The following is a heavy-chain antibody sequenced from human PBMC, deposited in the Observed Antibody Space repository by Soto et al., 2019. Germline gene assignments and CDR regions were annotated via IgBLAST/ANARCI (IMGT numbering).Heavy chain of an antibody. CDR1: GLTFSDFS. J-gene: IGHJ6*03. V-gene: IGHV3-21*06. CDR3: TRGYCSDADCSHYYYYYMDV. CDR2: ISSTSTYT. Sequence: PGGSLRLSCATSGLTFSDFSMNWVRQAPGKGLEWVSSISSTSTYTYYADSVKGRFTVSRDNAKNSLYLQMNSLRAEDTALYHCTRGYCSDADCSHYYYYYMDVWGKGTTVTVSS. D-gene: IGHD2-15*01.